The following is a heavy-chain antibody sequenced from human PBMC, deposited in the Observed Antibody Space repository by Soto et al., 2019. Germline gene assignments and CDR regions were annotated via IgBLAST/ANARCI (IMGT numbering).Heavy chain of an antibody. V-gene: IGHV3-15*01. CDR2: IKSKTDGGTT. CDR1: GFTFSGAW. J-gene: IGHJ4*02. D-gene: IGHD3-10*01. CDR3: VTFGIRPDAAY. Sequence: EVYLVESGGGLVRPGGSLRLSCAASGFTFSGAWMSWVRQAPGKGLEWIGRIKSKTDGGTTDFAAPVKGRFAISRDDSKKTLYLQMDSLKVEDTAVYYCVTFGIRPDAAYWGQGTLVTVSS.